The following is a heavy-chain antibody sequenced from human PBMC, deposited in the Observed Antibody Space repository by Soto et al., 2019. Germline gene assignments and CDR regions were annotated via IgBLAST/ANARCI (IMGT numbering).Heavy chain of an antibody. CDR1: GFTFSSYW. Sequence: EVQLVESGGGLVQPGGSLRLSCVDSGFTFSSYWMSWVRQAPVKGLEWVGNIKQDGSEENYVESVKGRFTISRDNAKNSMYLQMNSLRAEDTAVYYWARIAASGRGWDVWGQGTTVVVSS. V-gene: IGHV3-7*01. D-gene: IGHD6-13*01. J-gene: IGHJ6*02. CDR2: IKQDGSEE. CDR3: ARIAASGRGWDV.